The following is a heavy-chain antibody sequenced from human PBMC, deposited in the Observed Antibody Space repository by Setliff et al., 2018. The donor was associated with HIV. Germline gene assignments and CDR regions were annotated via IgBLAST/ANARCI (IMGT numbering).Heavy chain of an antibody. J-gene: IGHJ3*02. D-gene: IGHD3-16*01. Sequence: KTSETLSLTCTVSGDFFSSDYYWGWIRQSPGKGLEWIGYIYHSGSTYYNPSLKSRVTISVDTSKTQFSLRLSSVTAADTAVYYCARLMTDNRLGAFDIWGQGTVVTVSS. V-gene: IGHV4-38-2*02. CDR1: GDFFSSDYY. CDR3: ARLMTDNRLGAFDI. CDR2: IYHSGST.